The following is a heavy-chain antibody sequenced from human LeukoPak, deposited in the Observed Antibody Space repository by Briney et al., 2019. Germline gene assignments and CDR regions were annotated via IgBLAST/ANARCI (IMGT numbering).Heavy chain of an antibody. J-gene: IGHJ5*02. CDR1: GGTFSSYA. CDR2: IIPIFGTA. CDR3: AREGFVVVPAARGDWFDP. Sequence: ASVKVSCKASGGTFSSYAISWVRQAPGQGLEWMGGIIPIFGTANYAQKFQGRVTITADESTSTAYMELSSLRSEDTAVYYCAREGFVVVPAARGDWFDPWGQGTLVTVSS. D-gene: IGHD2-2*01. V-gene: IGHV1-69*01.